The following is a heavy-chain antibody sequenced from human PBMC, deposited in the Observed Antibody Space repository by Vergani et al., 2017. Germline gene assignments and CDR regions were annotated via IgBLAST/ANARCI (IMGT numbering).Heavy chain of an antibody. D-gene: IGHD3-22*01. Sequence: EVQLVQSGAEVKKPGESLKISCQISGYSFTNYWIGWVRQMPGKGLEWMGIIHPADSDTRYSPSFQGQVTISVDTSISTAYLQRSSLRASDSAMYYCARLYGRDSSGSKYFDYLGQGTLVTVSA. V-gene: IGHV5-51*01. CDR2: IHPADSDT. CDR1: GYSFTNYW. CDR3: ARLYGRDSSGSKYFDY. J-gene: IGHJ4*02.